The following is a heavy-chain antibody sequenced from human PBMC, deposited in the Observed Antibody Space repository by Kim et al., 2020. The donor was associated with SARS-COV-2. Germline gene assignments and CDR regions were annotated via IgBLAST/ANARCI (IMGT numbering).Heavy chain of an antibody. CDR1: GFIFTSYN. V-gene: IGHV3-23*01. Sequence: GGSLRLSCAASGFIFTSYNINWVRQAPWKGLQWVSGVSASGDTTNYADSVRGRFTISRDISENTLYLQMNSLTAEDTAIYYCARGLSSGPYWGQGTLVT. CDR2: VSASGDTT. J-gene: IGHJ4*02. CDR3: ARGLSSGPY. D-gene: IGHD3-10*01.